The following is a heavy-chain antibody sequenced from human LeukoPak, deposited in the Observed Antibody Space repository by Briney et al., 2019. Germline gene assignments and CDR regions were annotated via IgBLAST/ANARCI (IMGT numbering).Heavy chain of an antibody. CDR1: GYTFTNYD. J-gene: IGHJ4*02. V-gene: IGHV1-8*02. Sequence: GASVKVSCKASGYTFTNYDINWVRQATGQGLEWLGWMNPNSGNTGYAQKFQGRIIMTRNTSTSTAYMELSSLRSEDTAVHYCATDYYLDSNGYFNFDFWGQGALVTVSS. CDR2: MNPNSGNT. CDR3: ATDYYLDSNGYFNFDF. D-gene: IGHD3-22*01.